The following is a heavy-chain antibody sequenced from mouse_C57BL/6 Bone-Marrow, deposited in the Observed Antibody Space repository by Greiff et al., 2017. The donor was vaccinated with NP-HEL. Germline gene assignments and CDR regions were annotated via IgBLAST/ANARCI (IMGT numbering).Heavy chain of an antibody. D-gene: IGHD2-14*01. CDR2: IDPSDSYT. J-gene: IGHJ2*01. CDR3: ARRRGVPLFDY. Sequence: VKLMESGAELVKPGASVKLSCKASGYTFTSYWMQWVKQRPGQGLEWIGEIDPSDSYTNYNQKFKGKATLTVDTSSSTAYMQLSSLTSEDSAVYYCARRRGVPLFDYWGQGTTLTVSS. CDR1: GYTFTSYW. V-gene: IGHV1-50*01.